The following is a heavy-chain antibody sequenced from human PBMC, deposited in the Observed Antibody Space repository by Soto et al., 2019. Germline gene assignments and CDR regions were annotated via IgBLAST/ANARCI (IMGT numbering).Heavy chain of an antibody. CDR1: GITFSSAW. V-gene: IGHV3-15*01. D-gene: IGHD6-13*01. Sequence: EVQLVESGGDLVEPGGSLRLSCAASGITFSSAWMNWVRQAPGKGLEYIGRIRSKADGGTTEYVAPVKGRFTFSRDDSKNTLYLQMTGLKTEDTAVYYCTTTRPGTNVFDNWGQGTMVTVSS. CDR2: IRSKADGGTT. CDR3: TTTRPGTNVFDN. J-gene: IGHJ3*02.